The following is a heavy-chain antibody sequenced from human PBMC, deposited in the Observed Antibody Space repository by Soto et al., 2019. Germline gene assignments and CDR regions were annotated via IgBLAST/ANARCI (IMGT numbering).Heavy chain of an antibody. CDR1: GFTFANSW. CDR2: VTGDGHTI. V-gene: IGHV3-74*01. J-gene: IGHJ4*02. Sequence: LRLSCAASGFTFANSWMHWIRQAPGKGPEWVSRVTGDGHTIQYADSVKGRFTVSRDNAKNTLYLQMNSLRAEGTAVYYCATAEVDYWGPGTLVTVSS. CDR3: ATAEVDY.